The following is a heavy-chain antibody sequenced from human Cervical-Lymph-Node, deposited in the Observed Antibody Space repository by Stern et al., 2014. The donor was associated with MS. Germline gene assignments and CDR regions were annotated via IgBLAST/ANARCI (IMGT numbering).Heavy chain of an antibody. V-gene: IGHV2-5*02. D-gene: IGHD1-20*01. CDR1: GFSLTTNGVG. J-gene: IGHJ4*02. Sequence: ESGPTLVKPTQTLTLTCTFSGFSLTTNGVGVGRLRQPPGKALEWLSLIFWDADQFYRPFLKSRLTITKDTSHTPVVPPMTNMDPVDTATYYCARNHNVNGAYFDYWGQGTLVTVSS. CDR3: ARNHNVNGAYFDY. CDR2: IFWDADQ.